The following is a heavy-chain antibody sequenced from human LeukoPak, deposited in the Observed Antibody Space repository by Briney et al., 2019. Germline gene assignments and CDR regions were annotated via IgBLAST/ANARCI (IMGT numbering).Heavy chain of an antibody. Sequence: PSETLSLTCAVYGGSFSGYYWSWIRQPPGKGLEWIGEINHSGSTNYNPSLKSRVTISVDTSKNQFSLKLSSVTAADTAVYYCAPYSGLKAFDFWGQGTMVTVSS. CDR2: INHSGST. V-gene: IGHV4-34*01. D-gene: IGHD6-19*01. CDR1: GGSFSGYY. CDR3: APYSGLKAFDF. J-gene: IGHJ3*01.